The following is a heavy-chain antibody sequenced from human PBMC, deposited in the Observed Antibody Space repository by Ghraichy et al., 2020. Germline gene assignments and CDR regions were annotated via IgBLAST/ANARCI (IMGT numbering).Heavy chain of an antibody. D-gene: IGHD3-10*01. Sequence: SGPTLVKPTQTLTLTCTFSGFSLSTSGVGVGWIRQPPGKALEWLALIYWDDDKRYSPSLKSRLTITKDTSKNQVVLTMTNMDPVDTATYYCAHSHEGRYYGSGSYSSAFNYFDYWGQGTLVTVSS. V-gene: IGHV2-5*02. J-gene: IGHJ4*02. CDR1: GFSLSTSGVG. CDR3: AHSHEGRYYGSGSYSSAFNYFDY. CDR2: IYWDDDK.